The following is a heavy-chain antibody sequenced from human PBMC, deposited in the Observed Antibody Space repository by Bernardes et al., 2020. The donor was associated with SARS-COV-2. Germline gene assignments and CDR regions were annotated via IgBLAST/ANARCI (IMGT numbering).Heavy chain of an antibody. CDR3: ACSVGKLNWFDP. Sequence: SKTLSVTCAVYGGSFSGYYWSWIRQPPGKGLEWIGEINHSGSTNYNPSLKSRVTISVDTSKNQFSLKLSSVTAADTAVYYWACSVGKLNWFDPWGQGTLVTVSS. J-gene: IGHJ5*02. CDR2: INHSGST. D-gene: IGHD2-15*01. V-gene: IGHV4-34*01. CDR1: GGSFSGYY.